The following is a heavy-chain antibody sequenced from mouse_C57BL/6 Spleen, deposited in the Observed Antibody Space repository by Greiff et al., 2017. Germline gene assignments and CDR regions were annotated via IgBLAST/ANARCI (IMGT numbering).Heavy chain of an antibody. CDR2: IDPNSGGT. J-gene: IGHJ4*01. D-gene: IGHD1-1*01. CDR3: ARSYYGSSYYAMDY. V-gene: IGHV1-72*01. Sequence: QVQLQQPGAELVKPGASVKLSCKASGYTFTSYWMHWVKQRPGRGLEWIGRIDPNSGGTKYNEKFKSKATLTVDKPSSTADMQLSSLTSEDSAVYDCARSYYGSSYYAMDYWGQGTSVTVSS. CDR1: GYTFTSYW.